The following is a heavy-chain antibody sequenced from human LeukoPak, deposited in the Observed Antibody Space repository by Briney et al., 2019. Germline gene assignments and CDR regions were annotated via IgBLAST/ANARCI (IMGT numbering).Heavy chain of an antibody. V-gene: IGHV1-46*03. CDR2: INPSGGST. Sequence: ASVKVSCKASGYTFTSYYMHWVRQAPGQGLEWMGIINPSGGSTSYAQKFQGRVTMTRDTSTSTAYMELSSLRSEDTAVYYCAIQWLVPIDYWGQGTLVTVSS. CDR1: GYTFTSYY. J-gene: IGHJ4*02. CDR3: AIQWLVPIDY. D-gene: IGHD6-19*01.